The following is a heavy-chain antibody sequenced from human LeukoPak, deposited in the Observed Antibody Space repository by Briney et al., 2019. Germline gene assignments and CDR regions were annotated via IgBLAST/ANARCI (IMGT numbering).Heavy chain of an antibody. V-gene: IGHV4-59*12. CDR2: IYCSGST. D-gene: IGHD2-15*01. CDR1: GGSINNYY. J-gene: IGHJ4*02. CDR3: ARESSVTATY. Sequence: ASETLSLTCTVSGGSINNYYWTWIRQPPGKGLEWIGYIYCSGSTNYNPSLKSRVTISLDPSNDQFSLELTSVTAADTAVYYCARESSVTATYWGQGTLVIVSS.